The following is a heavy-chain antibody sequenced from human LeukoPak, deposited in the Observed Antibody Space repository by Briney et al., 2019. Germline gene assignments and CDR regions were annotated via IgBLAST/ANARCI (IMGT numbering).Heavy chain of an antibody. J-gene: IGHJ3*02. CDR1: GFTFSSYS. Sequence: GGSLRLSCAASGFTFSSYSMNWVRQAPGKRLRWVSSISGSSSYIYYPDSVKGRFTISRDNAKNSLYLQMNSLRGEDTAVYYCARGDGATPPDVFDIWGQGTMVTVSS. V-gene: IGHV3-21*01. D-gene: IGHD3-10*01. CDR2: ISGSSSYI. CDR3: ARGDGATPPDVFDI.